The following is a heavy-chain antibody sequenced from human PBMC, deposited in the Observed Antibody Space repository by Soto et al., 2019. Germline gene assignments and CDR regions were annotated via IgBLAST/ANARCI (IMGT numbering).Heavy chain of an antibody. Sequence: QVQLQESGPGLVKPSETLSLTCTVSGDSISPYYWSWIRRPPGKELEWIGYISYSGSVNYNPSLRSRVTRAVDTAKNQLSLSLNSVTAADAAVYYCARHVTMGATTVIFYYGMDVWGQGTTVTVSS. J-gene: IGHJ6*02. V-gene: IGHV4-59*08. D-gene: IGHD1-26*01. CDR1: GDSISPYY. CDR2: ISYSGSV. CDR3: ARHVTMGATTVIFYYGMDV.